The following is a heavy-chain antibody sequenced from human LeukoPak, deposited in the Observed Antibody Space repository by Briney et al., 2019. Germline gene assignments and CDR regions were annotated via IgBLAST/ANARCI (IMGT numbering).Heavy chain of an antibody. J-gene: IGHJ4*02. CDR1: GGSIRSNY. CDR2: INWNGGST. CDR3: ARDPYDSSGYRTYYFDY. D-gene: IGHD3-22*01. V-gene: IGHV3-20*03. Sequence: ETLSLTYTVSGGSIRSNYWSWVRQAPGKGLEWVSGINWNGGSTGYADSVKGRFIISRDNAKNSLYLQMNSLRAEDTALYYCARDPYDSSGYRTYYFDYWGQGTLVTVSS.